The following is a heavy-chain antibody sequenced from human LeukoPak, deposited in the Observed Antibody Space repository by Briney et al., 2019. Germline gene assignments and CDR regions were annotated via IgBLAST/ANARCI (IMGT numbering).Heavy chain of an antibody. Sequence: PGGSLRLSCAASGFTFSSYAMHWVRQAPGKGLEWVAVISYDGSNKYYADSVKGRFTISRDNSKNTLYLQMNSLRAEDTAVYYCARGGDYGFLFHLGFDPWGQGTLVTVSS. V-gene: IGHV3-30*04. J-gene: IGHJ5*02. D-gene: IGHD4-17*01. CDR3: ARGGDYGFLFHLGFDP. CDR2: ISYDGSNK. CDR1: GFTFSSYA.